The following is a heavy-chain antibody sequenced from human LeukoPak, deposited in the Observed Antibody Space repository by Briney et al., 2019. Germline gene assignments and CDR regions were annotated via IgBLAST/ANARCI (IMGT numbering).Heavy chain of an antibody. V-gene: IGHV3-74*01. CDR2: INSDGSST. J-gene: IGHJ4*02. Sequence: GGSLRLSCAASGFTFSSYWMHWVRQAPGKGLVWVSRINSDGSSTSYADSVKGRFTISRDNAKNTLYLQVNSLRAEDTAVYYCARDYMTTFGGVTVTPFDYWGQGTLVTVSS. CDR3: ARDYMTTFGGVTVTPFDY. D-gene: IGHD3-16*02. CDR1: GFTFSSYW.